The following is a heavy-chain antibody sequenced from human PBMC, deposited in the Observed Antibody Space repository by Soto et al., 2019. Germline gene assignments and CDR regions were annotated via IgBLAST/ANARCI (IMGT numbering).Heavy chain of an antibody. CDR2: LYHSGST. V-gene: IGHV4-4*02. D-gene: IGHD1-1*01. CDR1: GGSMSSGYW. CDR3: ARGDDPHFYYGMDV. Sequence: QVQLQESGPGLVKPSGTLSLTCAVSGGSMSSGYWWSWVRQPPGKGLEWIGELYHSGSTNYNPSLKRRVTISVDKSKNQFALKLSSVNAADTAVYYCARGDDPHFYYGMDVWGQGTPVTVSS. J-gene: IGHJ6*02.